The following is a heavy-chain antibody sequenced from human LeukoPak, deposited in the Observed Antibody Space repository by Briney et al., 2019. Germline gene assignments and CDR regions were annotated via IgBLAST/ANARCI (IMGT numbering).Heavy chain of an antibody. CDR2: ISSSSSYI. V-gene: IGHV3-21*04. J-gene: IGHJ4*02. Sequence: GGSLRLSCAASGFTFSSYSMNWVRQAPGKGLEWVSSISSSSSYIYYADSVKGRFTISRDNSKNTLYLQMNSLRAEDTAVYYCARARGYSSSQAYDYWGQGTLVTVSS. D-gene: IGHD6-13*01. CDR1: GFTFSSYS. CDR3: ARARGYSSSQAYDY.